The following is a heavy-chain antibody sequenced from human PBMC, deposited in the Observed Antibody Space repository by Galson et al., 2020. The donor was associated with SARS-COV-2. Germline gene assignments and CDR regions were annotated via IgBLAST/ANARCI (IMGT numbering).Heavy chain of an antibody. Sequence: GGSLRLSCAASGFTFSSYSMNWVRQAPGKGLEWVSYISSSSTIYYADSVKGRFTISRDNAKNSLYLQMNSLRAEDTAVYYCARGQHLTVTTWYGMDVWCQGTTITVS. CDR2: ISSSSTI. CDR3: ARGQHLTVTTWYGMDV. V-gene: IGHV3-48*04. D-gene: IGHD4-17*01. J-gene: IGHJ6*02. CDR1: GFTFSSYS.